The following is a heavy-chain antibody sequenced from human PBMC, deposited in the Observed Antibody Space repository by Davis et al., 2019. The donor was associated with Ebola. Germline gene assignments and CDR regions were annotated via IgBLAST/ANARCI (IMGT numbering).Heavy chain of an antibody. D-gene: IGHD2-2*01. V-gene: IGHV5-51*01. CDR1: GYSFNTHW. CDR2: IYPYDSNT. J-gene: IGHJ6*04. Sequence: PGGSLRLSCQGSGYSFNTHWIAWVRQMPGKGLEWIGSIYPYDSNTRYSPSFQGQVTISADKSISTAYLQWNTLKASDTAMYYCARSSILVVPWGAMDVWGRGTTVTVSP. CDR3: ARSSILVVPWGAMDV.